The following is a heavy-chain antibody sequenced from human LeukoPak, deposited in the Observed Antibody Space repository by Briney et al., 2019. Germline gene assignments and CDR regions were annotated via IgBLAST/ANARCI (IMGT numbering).Heavy chain of an antibody. CDR1: GDSFSGYW. CDR3: ARLTPWYSSSWYFDY. D-gene: IGHD6-13*01. Sequence: GDSLQISCKGSGDSFSGYWIGWVRQLPGKGLEWMGIIYPGDSDTRYSPSFQGQVTISADESISSAYLQWSSLKASDTAMYYCARLTPWYSSSWYFDYWGQGTLVTVSS. J-gene: IGHJ4*02. V-gene: IGHV5-51*01. CDR2: IYPGDSDT.